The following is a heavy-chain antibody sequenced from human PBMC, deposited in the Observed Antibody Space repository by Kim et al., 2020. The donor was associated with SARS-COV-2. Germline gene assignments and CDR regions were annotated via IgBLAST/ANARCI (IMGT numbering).Heavy chain of an antibody. V-gene: IGHV3-7*03. CDR3: AREVNYVLSY. Sequence: EKYYVDSVKGRFTISRDNAKNSLYLQMNSLRAEDTAVYYCAREVNYVLSYWGQGTLVTVSS. D-gene: IGHD1-7*01. CDR2: EK. J-gene: IGHJ4*02.